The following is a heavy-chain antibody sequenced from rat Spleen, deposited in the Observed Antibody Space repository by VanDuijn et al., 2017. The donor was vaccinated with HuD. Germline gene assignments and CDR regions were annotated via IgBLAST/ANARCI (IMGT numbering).Heavy chain of an antibody. CDR2: ITHVGGTT. D-gene: IGHD1-4*01. J-gene: IGHJ3*01. CDR1: GFTFNKYW. CDR3: ATDGTRVSRFAY. Sequence: EVQLVESGGGLVQPGRSLKLSCVASGFTFNKYWMTWIRQAPGKGLEWIASITHVGGTTFYPDSLKGRFTLSRDDARSTLYLQMDSLRSEDTATYYCATDGTRVSRFAYWGQGTLVTVSS. V-gene: IGHV5-31*01.